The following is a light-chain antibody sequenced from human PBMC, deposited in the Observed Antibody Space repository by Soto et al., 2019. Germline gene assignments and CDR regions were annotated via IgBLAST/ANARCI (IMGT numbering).Light chain of an antibody. CDR2: DAS. CDR3: QQYYDLPHLT. J-gene: IGKJ4*01. Sequence: DVPLTQSPSSLSASVGDRVTITCQASQDITTYVHCYQQKPGKAPKLLISDASSLAPGVPSRFSGSGSGTDFSFTISSLQPEDSGIYYCQQYYDLPHLTFGGGSTVE. CDR1: QDITTY. V-gene: IGKV1-33*01.